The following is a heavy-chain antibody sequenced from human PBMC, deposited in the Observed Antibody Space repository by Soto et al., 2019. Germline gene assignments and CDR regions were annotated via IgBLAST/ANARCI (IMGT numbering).Heavy chain of an antibody. V-gene: IGHV4-39*01. CDR2: IYYSGST. CDR1: GGSISTSSYY. CDR3: ARDYDCSGDY. Sequence: QLQLQESGPGLVKPSETLSLTCTVSGGSISTSSYYWGWIRQPPGKGLEWIGRIYYSGSTYYNPSRRSRATISADTSQNQFSLKLSTVTAANTAVYYCARDYDCSGDYWGQGTLVTVSS. J-gene: IGHJ4*02. D-gene: IGHD3-22*01.